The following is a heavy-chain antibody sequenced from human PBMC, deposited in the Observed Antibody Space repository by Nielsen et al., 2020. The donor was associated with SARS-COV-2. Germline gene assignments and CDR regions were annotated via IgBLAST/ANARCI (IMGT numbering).Heavy chain of an antibody. CDR1: GYNFNTYW. J-gene: IGHJ3*01. CDR3: VREWDSSGYYYRDGVSGL. Sequence: GGSLRLSCKAIGYNFNTYWIGWVRQMPGKGLEFVAIIYPLHSHTKYSPSFQGQVTISADSSITTAYLHWSSLKASDTAMYYCVREWDSSGYYYRDGVSGLWGQGTMVTVSS. V-gene: IGHV5-51*01. CDR2: IYPLHSHT. D-gene: IGHD3-22*01.